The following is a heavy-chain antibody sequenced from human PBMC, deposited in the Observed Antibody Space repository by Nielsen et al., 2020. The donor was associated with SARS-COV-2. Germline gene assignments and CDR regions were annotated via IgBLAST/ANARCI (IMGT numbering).Heavy chain of an antibody. CDR3: ARRSAITRGDAFDI. J-gene: IGHJ3*02. D-gene: IGHD1-14*01. Sequence: WGRQAPGQGFEWMGGIIPIFGTANYAQKFQGRVTITADESTSTAYMELSSLRSEDTAVYYSARRSAITRGDAFDIWGQGTMVTVSS. V-gene: IGHV1-69*01. CDR2: IIPIFGTA.